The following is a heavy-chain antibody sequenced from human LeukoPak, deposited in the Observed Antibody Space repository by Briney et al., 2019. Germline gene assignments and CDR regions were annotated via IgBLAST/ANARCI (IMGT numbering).Heavy chain of an antibody. Sequence: GGSLRLSCAASGFTFSSYAMSWVRQAPGKGLEWVSSISNSGGRTFCTDSVKGRFTISRDNSKITLYLQMNSLRAEDTAVYYCAKSYNGYESKPDYWGQGTLVTVSS. CDR3: AKSYNGYESKPDY. D-gene: IGHD5-12*01. V-gene: IGHV3-23*01. CDR1: GFTFSSYA. CDR2: ISNSGGRT. J-gene: IGHJ4*02.